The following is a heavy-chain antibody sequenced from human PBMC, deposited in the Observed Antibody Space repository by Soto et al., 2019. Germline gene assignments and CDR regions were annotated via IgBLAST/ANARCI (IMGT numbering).Heavy chain of an antibody. V-gene: IGHV1-46*03. CDR1: GYTFTSYY. J-gene: IGHJ6*03. CDR3: ARGEQLVHYYYYYYMDV. Sequence: ASVKVSCKASGYTFTSYYMHWVRQAPGQGLELMGIINPSGGSTSYAQKFQGRVTMTRDTSTSTVYMELSSLRSEDTAVYYCARGEQLVHYYYYYYMDVWGKGTTVTVSS. D-gene: IGHD6-6*01. CDR2: INPSGGST.